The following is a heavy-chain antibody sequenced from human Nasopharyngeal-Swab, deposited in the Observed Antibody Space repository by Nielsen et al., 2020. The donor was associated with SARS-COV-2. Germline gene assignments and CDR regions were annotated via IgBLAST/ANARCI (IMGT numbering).Heavy chain of an antibody. V-gene: IGHV4-30-4*01. CDR2: IYYSGST. D-gene: IGHD3-22*01. CDR3: ARDYYDSSGYYGGFDP. J-gene: IGHJ5*02. Sequence: WIRQPPGKGLEWIGYIYYSGSTNHNPSLKSRVTISVDTSKNQFSLKLSSVTAADTAVYYCARDYYDSSGYYGGFDPWGQGTLVTVSS.